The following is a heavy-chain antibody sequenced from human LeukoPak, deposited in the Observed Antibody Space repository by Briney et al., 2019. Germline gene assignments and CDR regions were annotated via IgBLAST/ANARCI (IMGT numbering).Heavy chain of an antibody. J-gene: IGHJ4*02. CDR1: GYSFTNYW. D-gene: IGHD5-12*01. Sequence: GESLKISCKGSGYSFTNYWIGWVRQMPAKGPEWMGIIYPGDSDTRYSPSFQGQVTISADRSISTAYLQWSSLKASDTAMYYCARRDFSGYDSYYFDYWGQGTLVTVSS. V-gene: IGHV5-51*01. CDR2: IYPGDSDT. CDR3: ARRDFSGYDSYYFDY.